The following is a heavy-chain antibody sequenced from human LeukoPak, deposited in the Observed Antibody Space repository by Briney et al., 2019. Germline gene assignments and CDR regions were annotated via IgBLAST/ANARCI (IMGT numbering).Heavy chain of an antibody. CDR1: GYTFTGYF. D-gene: IGHD1-26*01. J-gene: IGHJ4*02. CDR3: ARVIVGAATFGY. Sequence: EASVKVSCKASGYTFTGYFIHWVRQAPGQGPEWMGWINPSNGDTIYAQKFQGRVTITTDTSISTAYMDLSRLISDDTAVHYCARVIVGAATFGYWGQGTLVTVSS. CDR2: INPSNGDT. V-gene: IGHV1-2*02.